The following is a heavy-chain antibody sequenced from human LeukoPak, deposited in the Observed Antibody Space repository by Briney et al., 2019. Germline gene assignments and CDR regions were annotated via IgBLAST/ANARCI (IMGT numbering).Heavy chain of an antibody. D-gene: IGHD6-19*01. CDR3: ARGRRTSSGWYKTPEFDY. CDR2: INHSGTS. CDR1: GVSLRDYY. V-gene: IGHV4-34*01. J-gene: IGHJ4*02. Sequence: SETLSLTCAVYGVSLRDYYWTWIRQTPGEGLEWSGEINHSGTSNHNPSLRSRVTMSLATSKNQFSLKLSSVTAADTAVYYCARGRRTSSGWYKTPEFDYWGQGTLVTVSS.